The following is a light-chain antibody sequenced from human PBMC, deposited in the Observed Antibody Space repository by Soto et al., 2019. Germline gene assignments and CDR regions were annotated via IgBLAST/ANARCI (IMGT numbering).Light chain of an antibody. CDR3: QQYNHYSGLT. CDR2: DAS. Sequence: ILMTHSPSSLSASLVYRVRITFLSSQSITRWLAWYQQKPGEAPKLLIYDASSLESGVPSRFSGSGSGTEFTLTISSLQPDDFATYYCQQYNHYSGLTFGGGTKVDIK. V-gene: IGKV1-5*01. J-gene: IGKJ4*01. CDR1: QSITRW.